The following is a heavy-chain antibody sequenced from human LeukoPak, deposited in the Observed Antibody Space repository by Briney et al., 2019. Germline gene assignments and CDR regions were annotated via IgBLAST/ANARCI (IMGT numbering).Heavy chain of an antibody. CDR3: AKDRGIAVAGTGIDY. Sequence: GRSLRLSCAASGFTFDDYAMHWVRQAPGKGLEWVSGISWNSCSIGYADSVKGRFTISRDNAKNSLYLQMNSLRAEDTALYYCAKDRGIAVAGTGIDYWGQGTLVTVSS. J-gene: IGHJ4*02. CDR2: ISWNSCSI. V-gene: IGHV3-9*01. CDR1: GFTFDDYA. D-gene: IGHD6-19*01.